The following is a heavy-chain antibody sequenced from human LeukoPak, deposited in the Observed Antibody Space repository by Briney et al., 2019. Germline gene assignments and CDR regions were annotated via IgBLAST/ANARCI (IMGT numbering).Heavy chain of an antibody. CDR3: ARVRDGYNDAYDI. V-gene: IGHV1-2*02. D-gene: IGHD5-24*01. CDR2: IRPNSGVT. J-gene: IGHJ3*02. Sequence: ASVKVSCKASGYTFAAYYMYWVRQAPGQGLEWMGWIRPNSGVTNYAQKFQGRVTMTRDTSTSTVYMELSSLRSGDTAVYYCARVRDGYNDAYDIWGQGTMVTVHS. CDR1: GYTFAAYY.